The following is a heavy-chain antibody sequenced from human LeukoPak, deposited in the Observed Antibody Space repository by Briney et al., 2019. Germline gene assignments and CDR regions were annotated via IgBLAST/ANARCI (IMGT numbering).Heavy chain of an antibody. CDR2: IYYSGST. Sequence: SETLSLTCTVSGGSISSYYWSWIRQPPGKGLEWIGYIYYSGSTNYNPSLKSRVTMSVDTSKNQFSLKLSSVTAADTAVYYCARDLGQNNWFDPWGQGTLVTVSS. CDR3: ARDLGQNNWFDP. CDR1: GGSISSYY. J-gene: IGHJ5*02. V-gene: IGHV4-59*12.